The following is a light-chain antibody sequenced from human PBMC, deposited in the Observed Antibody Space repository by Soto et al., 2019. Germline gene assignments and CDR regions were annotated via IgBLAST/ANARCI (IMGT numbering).Light chain of an antibody. CDR3: QQHNGYSERR. CDR2: GAS. V-gene: IGKV1-5*01. Sequence: DIQMTQSPSTLSASAGDRVTITCRASQSISTWLAWYQQKPGKAPKLLIYGASSLASGVPSRFSGSGSGTEFTLTISSLQPDDFATYYCQQHNGYSERRCGQGTKVDIK. CDR1: QSISTW. J-gene: IGKJ1*01.